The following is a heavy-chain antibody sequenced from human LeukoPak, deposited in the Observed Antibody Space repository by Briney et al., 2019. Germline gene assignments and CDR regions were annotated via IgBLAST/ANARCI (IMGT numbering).Heavy chain of an antibody. CDR3: ARESGIAAALDL. CDR1: GFTFSSYS. J-gene: IGHJ5*02. D-gene: IGHD6-13*01. Sequence: GGSLRLSCAASGFTFSSYSMNWVRQVPGKGLEWVSYISSSSSTIYYADSVKGRFTISRDNAKYSLYLQMNSLRAEDTAVHYCARESGIAAALDLWGQGTLVTVSS. V-gene: IGHV3-48*04. CDR2: ISSSSSTI.